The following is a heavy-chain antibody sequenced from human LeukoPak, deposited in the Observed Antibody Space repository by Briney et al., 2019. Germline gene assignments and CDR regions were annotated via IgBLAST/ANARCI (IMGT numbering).Heavy chain of an antibody. J-gene: IGHJ5*02. CDR3: AREYSTGFDP. Sequence: PGGSLRLSCAASGFTFSRYWMHWVRQGPGKGLVWVSRINSDGSSTSYADSVKGRFTISRDNAKNTLYLQMNSLRAEDTAVCYCAREYSTGFDPWGQGTLVTVSS. CDR2: INSDGSST. V-gene: IGHV3-74*01. CDR1: GFTFSRYW. D-gene: IGHD2-15*01.